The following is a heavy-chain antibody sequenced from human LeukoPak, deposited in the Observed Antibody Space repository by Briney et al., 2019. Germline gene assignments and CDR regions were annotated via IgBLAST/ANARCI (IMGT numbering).Heavy chain of an antibody. CDR1: GFTFSNYG. Sequence: PGRSLRLSCAASGFTFSNYGMHWVRQAPGKGLEWVAVISYDGSNKYSADSVKGRFTISRDNSKNTPYLEMNSLRAEDTAVYYCAKHGENYYGSGSYAYWGQGTLVTVSS. J-gene: IGHJ4*02. CDR2: ISYDGSNK. V-gene: IGHV3-30*18. D-gene: IGHD3-10*01. CDR3: AKHGENYYGSGSYAY.